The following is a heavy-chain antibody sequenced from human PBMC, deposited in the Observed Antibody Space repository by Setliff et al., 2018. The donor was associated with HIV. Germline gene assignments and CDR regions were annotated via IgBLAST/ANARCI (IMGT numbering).Heavy chain of an antibody. CDR2: ITYSWST. D-gene: IGHD5-18*01. J-gene: IGHJ6*02. Sequence: PSETLSLTCSVSGGSISRVGYYWSWIRQHPGKGLEWIGYITYSWSTYYNPSLMSRVSISPDTSKNQFSLKLTSVTAADTAAYYCARVGSVIQVTLFGMDVWGQGTTVTVSS. CDR3: ARVGSVIQVTLFGMDV. CDR1: GGSISRVGYY. V-gene: IGHV4-31*03.